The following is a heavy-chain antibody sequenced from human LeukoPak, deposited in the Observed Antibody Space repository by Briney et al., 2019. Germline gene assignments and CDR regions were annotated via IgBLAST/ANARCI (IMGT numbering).Heavy chain of an antibody. Sequence: PGGSLRLSCAASGFTFNNYAMNWVRQAPGKGLEWVSSISGGGETTYYADSAKGRSTISRDNSQNTLYLQMNSLRAEDTAVYYCARDYADYVGYFFFDYWGQGTLVTVSS. J-gene: IGHJ4*02. D-gene: IGHD4-17*01. CDR1: GFTFNNYA. V-gene: IGHV3-23*01. CDR2: ISGGGETT. CDR3: ARDYADYVGYFFFDY.